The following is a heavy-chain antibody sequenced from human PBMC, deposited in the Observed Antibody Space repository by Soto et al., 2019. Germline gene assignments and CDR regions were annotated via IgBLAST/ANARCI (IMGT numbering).Heavy chain of an antibody. D-gene: IGHD3-3*01. CDR3: AKVRSITIFGVVISAPHLDY. CDR1: GFTFSSYA. J-gene: IGHJ4*02. Sequence: PGGSLRLSCAASGFTFSSYAMGWVRQAPGKGLEGVSAFSGSGGSTYYADSVKGRFTISRDNSKNTLYLQMNSLRAEDTAVYYCAKVRSITIFGVVISAPHLDYWGQGTLVTVSS. CDR2: FSGSGGST. V-gene: IGHV3-23*01.